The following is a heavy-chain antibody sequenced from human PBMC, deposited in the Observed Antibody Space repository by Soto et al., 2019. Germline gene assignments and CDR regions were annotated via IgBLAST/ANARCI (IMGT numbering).Heavy chain of an antibody. CDR1: GGSISSSSYY. J-gene: IGHJ4*02. V-gene: IGHV4-39*01. CDR3: ARHRSGWPFDY. D-gene: IGHD6-19*01. Sequence: QLQLQESGPGLVKPSETLSLTCTVSGGSISSSSYYWGWIRQPPVKGLEWIASIYYSGNTYYNPSLKSRVTLVVDTSKNQFSLKLSSVTAADTAVYYCARHRSGWPFDYWGKETLVTVSS. CDR2: IYYSGNT.